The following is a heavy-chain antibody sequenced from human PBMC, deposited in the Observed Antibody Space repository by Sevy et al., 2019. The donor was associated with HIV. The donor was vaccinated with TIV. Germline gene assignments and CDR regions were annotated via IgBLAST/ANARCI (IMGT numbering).Heavy chain of an antibody. CDR3: AREAVYYYDSRVYYPYDAFDI. CDR1: GGSISSYY. V-gene: IGHV4-59*01. D-gene: IGHD3-22*01. J-gene: IGHJ3*02. CDR2: IYYSGST. Sequence: SETLSLTCTVSGGSISSYYWSWIRQPPGKGLEWIGYIYYSGSTNYNPSLKSRVTISVDTSKNQFSLKLSSVTAADTAVYYCAREAVYYYDSRVYYPYDAFDIWGQGTMVTVSS.